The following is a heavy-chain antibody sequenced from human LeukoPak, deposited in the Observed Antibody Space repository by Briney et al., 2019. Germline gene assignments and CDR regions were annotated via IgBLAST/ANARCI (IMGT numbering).Heavy chain of an antibody. CDR3: AKAPSLPGGIAAAGFFDY. J-gene: IGHJ4*02. Sequence: PGGSLRLSCAASGFTFSSYAMSWVRQAPGKGLEWVSAISGSGGSTYFADSVKGRFTISRDNSKNTLYLQMNSLRAEDTAVYYCAKAPSLPGGIAAAGFFDYWGQGTLVTVSS. CDR1: GFTFSSYA. CDR2: ISGSGGST. D-gene: IGHD6-13*01. V-gene: IGHV3-23*01.